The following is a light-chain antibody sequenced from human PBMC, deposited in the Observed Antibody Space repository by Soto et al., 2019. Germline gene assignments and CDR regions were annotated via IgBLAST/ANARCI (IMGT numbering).Light chain of an antibody. Sequence: EIVLTQSPGTLSLSPGEGPTLSCRASQTISNTYLAWYQQQPGQAPRLLIYGASSRATGIPDRFSGSGSGTDFTLTISGLEPEDFAVYYCQSYGRTVFTFGPGTKVDIK. V-gene: IGKV3-20*01. CDR3: QSYGRTVFT. CDR1: QTISNTY. J-gene: IGKJ3*01. CDR2: GAS.